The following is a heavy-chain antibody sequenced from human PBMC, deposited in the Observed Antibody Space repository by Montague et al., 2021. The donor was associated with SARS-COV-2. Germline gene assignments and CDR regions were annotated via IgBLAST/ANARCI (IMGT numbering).Heavy chain of an antibody. CDR1: GYSISNGYY. CDR2: IYHSGST. D-gene: IGHD1-26*01. J-gene: IGHJ6*02. Sequence: SETLSLTCTVSGYSISNGYYWGWIRQPPGKGLEWIGSIYHSGSTYYNPSLKSRVTISVDTSKNQFSLKLSSVTAADTAVYYSGGGVGAPYYYYGMDVWGQGTTVTVSS. CDR3: GGGVGAPYYYYGMDV. V-gene: IGHV4-38-2*02.